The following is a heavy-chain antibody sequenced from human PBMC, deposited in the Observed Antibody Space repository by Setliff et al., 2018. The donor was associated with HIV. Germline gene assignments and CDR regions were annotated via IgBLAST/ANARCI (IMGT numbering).Heavy chain of an antibody. CDR1: GFTFNAYW. CDR3: AKPCYDYVWRPDRDAFDL. D-gene: IGHD3-16*01. V-gene: IGHV3-74*01. CDR2: INSDGSST. Sequence: GSLRLSCAASGFTFNAYWMHWVRQAPGKGLVWVSGINSDGSSTSYADSVKGRFTISRDNAKNTLYLQVNSLRAEDTAIYYCAKPCYDYVWRPDRDAFDLWGQGTMVTVSS. J-gene: IGHJ3*01.